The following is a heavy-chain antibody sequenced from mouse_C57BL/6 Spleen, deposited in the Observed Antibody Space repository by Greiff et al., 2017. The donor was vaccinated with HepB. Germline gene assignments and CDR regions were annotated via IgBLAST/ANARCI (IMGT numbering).Heavy chain of an antibody. CDR1: GFNIKDDY. V-gene: IGHV14-4*01. CDR2: IDPENGDT. CDR3: TTEGSLAY. J-gene: IGHJ3*01. Sequence: EVQLKQSGAELVRPGASVKLSCTASGFNIKDDYMHWVKQRPEQGLEWIGWIDPENGDTEYASKFQGKATITADTSSNTAYLQLSSLTSEDTAVYYCTTEGSLAYWGQGTLVTVSA.